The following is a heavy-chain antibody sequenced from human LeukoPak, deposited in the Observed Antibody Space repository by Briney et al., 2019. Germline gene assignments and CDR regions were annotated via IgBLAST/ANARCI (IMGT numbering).Heavy chain of an antibody. CDR3: SRGRVYRNGWGSYYHRMDV. V-gene: IGHV4-34*01. D-gene: IGHD3-16*02. J-gene: IGHJ6*02. Sequence: SETLSLTCALYGGSFSGYHWSWIRLPPGKGLEWIGEINHSGSTNYNPSLKSRVTVSVDTSKNQFSLNLRSVTAADTAVYYCSRGRVYRNGWGSYYHRMDVWGQGTKVNV. CDR1: GGSFSGYH. CDR2: INHSGST.